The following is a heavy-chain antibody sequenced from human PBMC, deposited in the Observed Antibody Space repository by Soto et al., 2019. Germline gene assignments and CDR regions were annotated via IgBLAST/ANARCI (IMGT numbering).Heavy chain of an antibody. V-gene: IGHV1-69*14. Sequence: QVQLVQSGAEVKKPGSSVKVSCKTSGDIFSGYSISWVRQAPGQGLEWMGGILPIFGTTNYAQRFHGRVTITENKSTSTVYMELYSLKSEDTAVYYCARDLGSCDDPGDYWGQGTLVTVSS. CDR1: GDIFSGYS. D-gene: IGHD1-1*01. J-gene: IGHJ4*02. CDR3: ARDLGSCDDPGDY. CDR2: ILPIFGTT.